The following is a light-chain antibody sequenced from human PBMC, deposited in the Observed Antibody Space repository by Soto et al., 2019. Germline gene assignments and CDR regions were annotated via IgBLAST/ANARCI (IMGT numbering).Light chain of an antibody. CDR1: QSISSW. Sequence: DIQLTQSPSSLSASVGDRVTFPCRASQSISSWLAWYQQKPGKVPKVLIYDASSLESGAPSRISGSGSGTEFTLSVSRLQADGFGVCYCKQDNGYSRTCGQVTKVDIK. CDR3: KQDNGYSRT. CDR2: DAS. V-gene: IGKV1-5*01. J-gene: IGKJ1*01.